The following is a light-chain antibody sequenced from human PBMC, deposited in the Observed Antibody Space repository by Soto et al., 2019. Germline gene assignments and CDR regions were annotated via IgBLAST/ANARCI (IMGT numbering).Light chain of an antibody. CDR3: QQYGSSPPWT. CDR2: GAS. J-gene: IGKJ1*01. CDR1: QSVSSSY. Sequence: IVLTQSPGTLSLSPWERATLSCTASQSVSSSYLAWYQQKPGQAPRLLIYGASSRATGIPDRFSGSGSGTDFTLTISRLEPEDFAVYYCQQYGSSPPWTFGQGTKVDI. V-gene: IGKV3-20*01.